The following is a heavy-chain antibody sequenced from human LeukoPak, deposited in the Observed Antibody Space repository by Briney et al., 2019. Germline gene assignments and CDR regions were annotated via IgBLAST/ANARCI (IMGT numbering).Heavy chain of an antibody. CDR3: AKDDCSSTSCFFDY. D-gene: IGHD2-2*01. CDR2: ISGSGGST. Sequence: RGGSLRLSCAASGFTFSSYAMSWVRQAPGKGLEWVSAISGSGGSTYYADSVKGRLTISRDNSKNTLYLQMNSLRAEDTAVYYCAKDDCSSTSCFFDYWGQGTLVTVSS. J-gene: IGHJ4*02. CDR1: GFTFSSYA. V-gene: IGHV3-23*01.